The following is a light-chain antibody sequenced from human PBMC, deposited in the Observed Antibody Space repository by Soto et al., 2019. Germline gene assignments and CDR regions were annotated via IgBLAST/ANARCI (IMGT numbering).Light chain of an antibody. CDR3: QHYKNWWT. J-gene: IGKJ1*01. CDR2: GAS. V-gene: IGKV3-15*01. Sequence: EIVLTQSPGTLSLSPGERATLSCRASQSVSSNLAWYQQKPGQAPRLLIYGASTRATGIPARFSGSGSGTEFTLTISSLQSEDFAVYYCQHYKNWWTFGQGTKVDIK. CDR1: QSVSSN.